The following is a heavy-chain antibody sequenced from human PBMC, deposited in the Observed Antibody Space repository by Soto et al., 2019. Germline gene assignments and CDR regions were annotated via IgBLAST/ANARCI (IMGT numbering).Heavy chain of an antibody. CDR2: ISGSGGTP. D-gene: IGHD6-13*01. J-gene: IGHJ4*02. CDR3: AMGLAAAGPLDY. Sequence: EVQLLGSGGGLVQPGGSLRLSCAASGFTFSRSAMSWVRQAPGRGLEWVSLISGSGGTPYYADSVKGRFTISRDNSKNTLYLVWNSRRAEDTAVYYCAMGLAAAGPLDYWGQGTLVTVSS. CDR1: GFTFSRSA. V-gene: IGHV3-23*01.